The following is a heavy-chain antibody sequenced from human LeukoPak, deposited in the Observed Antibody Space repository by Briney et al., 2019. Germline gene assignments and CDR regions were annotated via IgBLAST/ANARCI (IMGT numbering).Heavy chain of an antibody. CDR2: IYYSGST. V-gene: IGHV4-39*07. J-gene: IGHJ4*02. Sequence: PSETLSLTCTVSGGSISSGTYYWGWIRQPPGKGLEWIGNIYYSGSTYYNPSLKSRVTISVDTSKNQFSLKLGSVTAADTAVYYCARGEERGSGTVHFDYWGQGTLVTVSS. CDR1: GGSISSGTYY. D-gene: IGHD3-10*01. CDR3: ARGEERGSGTVHFDY.